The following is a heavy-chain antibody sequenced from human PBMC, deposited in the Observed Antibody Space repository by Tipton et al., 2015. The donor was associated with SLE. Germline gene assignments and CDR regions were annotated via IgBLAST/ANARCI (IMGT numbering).Heavy chain of an antibody. J-gene: IGHJ4*02. CDR3: ARGLAVAGRHFDY. V-gene: IGHV4-59*12. Sequence: TLSLTRAVYGGSFSSYYWSWIRQPPGKGLEWIGYIYYSGSTNYNPSLKSRVTISVDTSKNQFSLKLSSVTAADTAVYYCARGLAVAGRHFDYWGQGTLVTVSS. CDR2: IYYSGST. D-gene: IGHD6-19*01. CDR1: GGSFSSYY.